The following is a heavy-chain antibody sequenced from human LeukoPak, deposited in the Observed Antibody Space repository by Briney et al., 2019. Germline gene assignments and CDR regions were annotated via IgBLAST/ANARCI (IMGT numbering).Heavy chain of an antibody. Sequence: ASVKVSCKGSGYIFTCYYMHWVRQAPGQGLEWMGWISPNSGGTNYAQKFQGRVTMTRDTSISTAYMELSRLRSDDTAVYYCAREMWVTQPPAIYYYYYMDVWGKGTTVTISS. D-gene: IGHD2-21*02. CDR3: AREMWVTQPPAIYYYYYMDV. V-gene: IGHV1-2*02. J-gene: IGHJ6*03. CDR1: GYIFTCYY. CDR2: ISPNSGGT.